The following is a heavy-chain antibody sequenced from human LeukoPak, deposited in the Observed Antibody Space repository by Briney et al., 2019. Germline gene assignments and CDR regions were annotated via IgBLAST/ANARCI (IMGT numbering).Heavy chain of an antibody. Sequence: GGSLRLSCAASGFAFSSYWMHWVRQAPGKGLVWVSHINSDGRSTSYADSVKGRFTISRDNAKNTLYLQMNSLRAEDTAVYYCARDYDFDDYWGQGTLVTVSS. CDR1: GFAFSSYW. D-gene: IGHD3-3*01. CDR3: ARDYDFDDY. J-gene: IGHJ4*02. CDR2: INSDGRST. V-gene: IGHV3-74*01.